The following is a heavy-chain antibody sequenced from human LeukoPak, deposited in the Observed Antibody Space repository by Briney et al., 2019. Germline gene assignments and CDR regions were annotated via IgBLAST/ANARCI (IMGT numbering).Heavy chain of an antibody. V-gene: IGHV3-53*01. Sequence: GGSLRLSCAASGFTVSSNYMSWVRQAPGKGLEWVSVIYSGGSTYYADSVKGRFTISRDKSKNTLYLQMNSLRAEDTAVYYCARALSWVFDYWGQGTLVTVSS. J-gene: IGHJ4*02. CDR2: IYSGGST. CDR1: GFTVSSNY. D-gene: IGHD7-27*01. CDR3: ARALSWVFDY.